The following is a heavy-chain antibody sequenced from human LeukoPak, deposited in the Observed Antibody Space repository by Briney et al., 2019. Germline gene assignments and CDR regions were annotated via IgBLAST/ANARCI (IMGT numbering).Heavy chain of an antibody. V-gene: IGHV3-7*01. J-gene: IGHJ4*02. CDR2: IKHDGSEK. CDR3: ARDATYCTNGVCYTRFDY. Sequence: GGSLRLSCAASGFTFSNYWMSWVRQAPGKGLEWVANIKHDGSEKFYVDSVRGRFTISRDNAKTSLYLEMNSLRAEDTAVYYCARDATYCTNGVCYTRFDYWGQGTLVTVSS. CDR1: GFTFSNYW. D-gene: IGHD2-8*01.